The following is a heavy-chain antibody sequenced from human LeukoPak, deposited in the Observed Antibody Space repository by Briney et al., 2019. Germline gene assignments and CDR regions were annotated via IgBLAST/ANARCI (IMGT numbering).Heavy chain of an antibody. Sequence: SETLSLTCTVSGGSINNYYWSWIRQPPGKGLEWIGYIYYSGGDMNYYPSLKSRLTISVDTSKNQISLMLTSMTAADTAVYYCARQPAATAAFDIWAQGTMVTVSS. D-gene: IGHD5-18*01. CDR3: ARQPAATAAFDI. V-gene: IGHV4-59*08. CDR1: GGSINNYY. CDR2: IYYSGGDM. J-gene: IGHJ3*02.